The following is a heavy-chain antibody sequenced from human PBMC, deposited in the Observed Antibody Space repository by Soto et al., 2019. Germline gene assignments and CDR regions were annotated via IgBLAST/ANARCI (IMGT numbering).Heavy chain of an antibody. Sequence: EVQLLESGGGLVQPGGSLRLSCAASGFTFSSYAMSWVRQAPGKGLEWVSAISGSGGSTYYADSVKGRFTIARDNSKNTMYLQMNSQRAEDTAVYYCAKDLQVEAIVLSGWFDPWGQGTLVTVSS. D-gene: IGHD2-8*01. V-gene: IGHV3-23*01. CDR2: ISGSGGST. CDR1: GFTFSSYA. J-gene: IGHJ5*02. CDR3: AKDLQVEAIVLSGWFDP.